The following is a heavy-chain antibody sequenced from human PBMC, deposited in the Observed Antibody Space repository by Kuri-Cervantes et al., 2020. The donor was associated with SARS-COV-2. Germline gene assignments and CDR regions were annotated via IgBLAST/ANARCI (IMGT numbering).Heavy chain of an antibody. Sequence: ASVKVSCKASGYPFTSYDISWVRQAPGQGLEWMGWISAYNGNTNYAQKLQGRVTMTTDTSTSTAYMELRSLRSDDTAVYYCARGRPTGDLYYMDVWGKGTTVTVSS. CDR1: GYPFTSYD. CDR3: ARGRPTGDLYYMDV. CDR2: ISAYNGNT. V-gene: IGHV1-18*01. D-gene: IGHD7-27*01. J-gene: IGHJ6*03.